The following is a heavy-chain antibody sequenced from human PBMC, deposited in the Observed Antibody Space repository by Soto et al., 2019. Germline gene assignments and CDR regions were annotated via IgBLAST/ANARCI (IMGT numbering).Heavy chain of an antibody. CDR3: ARGLGYDANCYFLAAFDL. CDR1: GASLSSGNYY. D-gene: IGHD3-22*01. J-gene: IGHJ3*01. V-gene: IGHV4-30-4*01. Sequence: QVQLQESGPGLAKPSQTLSLTCTVSGASLSSGNYYWTWIRQVPGKDLEWMGHIFHTGTSFSTPSLRSRLPMSIDTSDNQFSLTLSSVTAADTAVYYCARGLGYDANCYFLAAFDLWGQGTMVSVSA. CDR2: IFHTGTS.